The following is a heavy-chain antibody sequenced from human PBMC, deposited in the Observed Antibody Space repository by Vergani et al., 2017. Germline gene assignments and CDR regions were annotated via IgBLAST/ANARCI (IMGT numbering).Heavy chain of an antibody. V-gene: IGHV5-51*01. J-gene: IGHJ4*02. CDR1: GYSFTSYW. CDR2: IYPGDSDT. D-gene: IGHD3-22*01. CDR3: GRLRSSGYYRYGRDY. Sequence: EVQLVQSGAEVKKPGESLKISCKGSGYSFTSYWIGWVRQMPGKGLEWRGIIYPGDSDTRYSPSFQGHVTISADKSISTAYLQLSSLKASDTAMYYCGRLRSSGYYRYGRDYWGQGTLVTVSS.